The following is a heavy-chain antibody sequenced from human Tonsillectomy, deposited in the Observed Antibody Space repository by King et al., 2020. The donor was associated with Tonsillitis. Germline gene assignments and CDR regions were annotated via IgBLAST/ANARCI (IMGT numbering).Heavy chain of an antibody. Sequence: VQLQESGPGLVKPSETLSLTCAVSGSSISSAYYWGWIRQPPGKGLEWIGTIYHSGSTYYNPSLKSRVTISVDSSKNQFSLHLSSVTAADTAVYYCAREGDYGDYVLDYWGQGTLVTVSS. D-gene: IGHD4-17*01. V-gene: IGHV4-38-2*02. J-gene: IGHJ4*02. CDR3: AREGDYGDYVLDY. CDR1: GSSISSAYY. CDR2: IYHSGST.